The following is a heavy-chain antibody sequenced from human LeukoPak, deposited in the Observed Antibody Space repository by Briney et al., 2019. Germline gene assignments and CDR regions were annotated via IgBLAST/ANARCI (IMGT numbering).Heavy chain of an antibody. D-gene: IGHD2-21*02. J-gene: IGHJ1*01. V-gene: IGHV1-69*06. CDR2: IIPIFGTA. CDR3: ASFGYCGGDCQTEYFQH. CDR1: GGTFSSYA. Sequence: GASVKVSCKASGGTFSSYAISWVRQAPGQGLEWMGGIIPIFGTANYAQKFQGRVTITAGKSTSTAYMELSSLRSDDTAVYYCASFGYCGGDCQTEYFQHWGQGTLVTVSS.